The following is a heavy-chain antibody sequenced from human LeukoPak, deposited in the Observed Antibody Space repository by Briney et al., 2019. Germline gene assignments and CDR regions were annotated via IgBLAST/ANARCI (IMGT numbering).Heavy chain of an antibody. D-gene: IGHD3-9*01. CDR2: IGSTGNYI. CDR1: GFTFSIYP. CDR3: ARVPTKQYFALDFDY. Sequence: GGSLRLSCAASGFTFSIYPMHWVRQAPGKGLEWVSSIGSTGNYIYYADSVKGRFTISRDNAKNSLYLKINSRRAEDTAVYSCARVPTKQYFALDFDYWGQGPLVTVSS. V-gene: IGHV3-21*01. J-gene: IGHJ4*02.